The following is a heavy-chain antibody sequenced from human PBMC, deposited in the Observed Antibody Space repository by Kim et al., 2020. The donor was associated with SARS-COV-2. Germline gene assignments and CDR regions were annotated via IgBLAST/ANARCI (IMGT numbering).Heavy chain of an antibody. D-gene: IGHD6-25*01. CDR3: AKGRLTDSNLFDP. J-gene: IGHJ5*02. V-gene: IGHV3-9*01. Sequence: YTDTVQGPFPISRDNAKNSLYLQMNSLRDEDTALYYCAKGRLTDSNLFDPWGQGTLVTVSS.